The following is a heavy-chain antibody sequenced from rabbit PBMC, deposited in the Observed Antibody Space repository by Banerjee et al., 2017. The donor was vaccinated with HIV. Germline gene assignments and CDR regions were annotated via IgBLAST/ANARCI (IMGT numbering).Heavy chain of an antibody. CDR1: GFTLSSYW. D-gene: IGHD6-1*01. V-gene: IGHV1S45*01. CDR2: IYIGSGST. Sequence: QQQLVESGGGLVKPEGSLTLTCTASGFTLSSYWMCWVRQAPGKGLEWIGCIYIGSGSTYYASWAKGRFTISKMPSTTVTLQMTSLTAADTATYFCARFIAGYAGYGYANLWGPGTLVTVS. CDR3: ARFIAGYAGYGYANL. J-gene: IGHJ4*01.